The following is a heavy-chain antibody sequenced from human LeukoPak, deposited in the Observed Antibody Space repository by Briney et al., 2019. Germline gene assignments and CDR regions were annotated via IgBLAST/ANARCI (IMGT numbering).Heavy chain of an antibody. Sequence: SETLSLTCTVSGYPISSGYYWGWIRQPPGKGLEWIGSIYHSGSTYYNPSLKSRVTISVDTSKNQFSLKLSSVTAADTAVYYCARDGGYDAGPYWGQGTLVTVSS. J-gene: IGHJ4*02. V-gene: IGHV4-38-2*02. CDR1: GYPISSGYY. D-gene: IGHD2-15*01. CDR2: IYHSGST. CDR3: ARDGGYDAGPY.